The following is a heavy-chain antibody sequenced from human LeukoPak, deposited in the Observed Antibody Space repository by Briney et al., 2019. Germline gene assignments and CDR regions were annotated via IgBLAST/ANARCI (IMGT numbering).Heavy chain of an antibody. CDR2: IYSGGST. CDR1: GFIVSSNY. D-gene: IGHD2-2*01. J-gene: IGHJ1*01. V-gene: IGHV3-66*02. CDR3: ARDLYCSSTGCRTSEYFQH. Sequence: GGSLRLSCAASGFIVSSNYMSWVRQAPGKGLEWVSVIYSGGSTYYADSVKGRFTISRDNSKNTLYLQMNSLRAEDTAVYYCARDLYCSSTGCRTSEYFQHWGQGTLVTVSS.